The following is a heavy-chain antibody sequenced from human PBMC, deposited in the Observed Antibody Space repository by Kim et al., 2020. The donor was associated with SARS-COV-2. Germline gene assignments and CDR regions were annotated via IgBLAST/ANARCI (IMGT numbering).Heavy chain of an antibody. Sequence: GGSLRLSCGASGFTFSSYSMYWVRQAPGKGLEWVSGISGSGDSTYYADSVKGRFTISRDNSKNTLYLQMNRLRAEDTAEYYCVKCFTMGRWYFDLWGRGT. CDR1: GFTFSSYS. D-gene: IGHD3-10*01. CDR2: ISGSGDST. V-gene: IGHV3-23*01. CDR3: VKCFTMGRWYFDL. J-gene: IGHJ2*01.